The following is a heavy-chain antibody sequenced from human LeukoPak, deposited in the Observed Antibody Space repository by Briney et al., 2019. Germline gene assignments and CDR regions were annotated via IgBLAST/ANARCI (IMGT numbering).Heavy chain of an antibody. D-gene: IGHD3-10*01. CDR2: MNPNSGNT. CDR1: GHTLTCYA. V-gene: IGHV1-8*01. CDR3: ARGGTVFRGDIPFY. Sequence: ASVKFSSTASGHTLTCYAINWVRQATGQGLEWMGWMNPNSGNTGYAQKFQGRVTMTRNTSISTAYKMLSSLRSEDTAVYYGARGGTVFRGDIPFYWGQGTLVTVSS. J-gene: IGHJ4*02.